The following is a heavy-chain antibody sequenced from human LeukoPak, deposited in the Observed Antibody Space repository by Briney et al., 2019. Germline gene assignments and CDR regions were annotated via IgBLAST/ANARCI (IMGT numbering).Heavy chain of an antibody. D-gene: IGHD3-3*01. J-gene: IGHJ4*02. V-gene: IGHV4-34*01. CDR3: ARGRAIFGVVTIPSDY. Sequence: PSETLSLTCAVYGGSFSGYYWSWIRQPPGKGLEWIGGINHSGSTNYNPSLKSRVTISVDTSKNQFSLKLSSVTAADTAVYYCARGRAIFGVVTIPSDYWGQGTLVTVSS. CDR2: INHSGST. CDR1: GGSFSGYY.